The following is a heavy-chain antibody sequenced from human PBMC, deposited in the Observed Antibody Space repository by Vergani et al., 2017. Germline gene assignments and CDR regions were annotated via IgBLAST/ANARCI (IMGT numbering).Heavy chain of an antibody. J-gene: IGHJ6*03. V-gene: IGHV4-61*02. Sequence: QVQLQESGPGLVKPSQTLSLTCTVSGGSISSGSYYWSWIRQPAGKGLEWIGRIYTSGSTNYNPSLKSRVTISVDTSKNQFSLKRSSVTAADTAVYYCARDQGRYDFWSGYAPPGYYYYMDVGGKGTTVTVSS. CDR1: GGSISSGSYY. CDR2: IYTSGST. D-gene: IGHD3-3*01. CDR3: ARDQGRYDFWSGYAPPGYYYYMDV.